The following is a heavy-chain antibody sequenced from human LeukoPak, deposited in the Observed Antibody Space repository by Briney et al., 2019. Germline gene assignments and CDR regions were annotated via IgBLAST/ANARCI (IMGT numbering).Heavy chain of an antibody. CDR1: VFTFSSYS. CDR3: VRSAFHAGSGNYYDY. J-gene: IGHJ4*02. D-gene: IGHD3-22*01. V-gene: IGHV3-74*03. CDR2: IDNAGSIT. Sequence: GGSLRLSCAASVFTFSSYSMNWVRQAPGKGLVWVSRIDNAGSITTYADSVKGRFTISRDNAENTLYLQMNGLRVEDTAVYYCVRSAFHAGSGNYYDYWGQGTLVTVSS.